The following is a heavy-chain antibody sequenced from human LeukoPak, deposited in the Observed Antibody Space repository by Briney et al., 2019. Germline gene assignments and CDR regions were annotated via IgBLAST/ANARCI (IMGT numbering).Heavy chain of an antibody. Sequence: VASVKVSCEASGGTFSSYAISWVRQAPGQGLEWMGRIIPILGIANYAQKFQGRVTITADKSTSTAYMELSSLRSEDTAVYYCASTKSVVAATPFDYWGQGTLVTVSS. CDR1: GGTFSSYA. CDR2: IIPILGIA. D-gene: IGHD2-15*01. V-gene: IGHV1-69*04. CDR3: ASTKSVVAATPFDY. J-gene: IGHJ4*02.